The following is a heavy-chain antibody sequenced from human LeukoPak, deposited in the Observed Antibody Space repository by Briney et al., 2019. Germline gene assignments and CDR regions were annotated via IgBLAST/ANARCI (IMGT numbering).Heavy chain of an antibody. CDR2: IYYSGST. CDR1: GGSISSSSYY. J-gene: IGHJ6*03. D-gene: IGHD4-17*01. V-gene: IGHV4-39*01. CDR3: ARHPYGGYCDYGVYYYYMDV. Sequence: PSETLSLTCTVSGGSISSSSYYWGWIRQPPGKGLEWIGSIYYSGSTYYNPSLKSRVTISVDTSKNQFSLKLSSVTAADTAVYYSARHPYGGYCDYGVYYYYMDVWGKGTTVTVSS.